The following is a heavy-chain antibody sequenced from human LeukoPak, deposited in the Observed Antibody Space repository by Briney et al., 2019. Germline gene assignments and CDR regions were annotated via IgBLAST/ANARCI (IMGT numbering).Heavy chain of an antibody. CDR3: ARDRAAAARQPVDY. CDR1: GFTFSSYS. CDR2: ISSSSSYI. D-gene: IGHD6-13*01. Sequence: GESLRLSCAASGFTFSSYSMNWVRQAPGKGLEWVSSISSSSSYIYYADSVKGRFTISRDNAKNSLYLQMNSLRAEDTAVYYCARDRAAAARQPVDYWGQGTLVTVSS. J-gene: IGHJ4*02. V-gene: IGHV3-21*01.